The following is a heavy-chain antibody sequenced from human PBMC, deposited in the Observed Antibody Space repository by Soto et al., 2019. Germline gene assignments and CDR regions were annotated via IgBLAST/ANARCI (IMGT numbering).Heavy chain of an antibody. D-gene: IGHD4-17*01. CDR2: IWYDGTQK. Sequence: PGGSLRLSCEASGFTFNTYSMHWVRQPPGKGLEWLAAIWYDGTQKYYADSVKGRFIISRDNSKKTLYLEMNSLRAEDTAVYYCARAGGTTVTGLWHFDSWGQGXLVTVSS. CDR3: ARAGGTTVTGLWHFDS. CDR1: GFTFNTYS. J-gene: IGHJ4*02. V-gene: IGHV3-33*01.